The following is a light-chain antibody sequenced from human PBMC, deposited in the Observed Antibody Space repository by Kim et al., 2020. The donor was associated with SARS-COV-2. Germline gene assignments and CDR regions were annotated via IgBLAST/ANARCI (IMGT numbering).Light chain of an antibody. V-gene: IGLV3-21*04. CDR2: YDS. CDR1: SIGSKS. CDR3: QVWDSSSDHRVV. J-gene: IGLJ2*01. Sequence: PGKTARVSCGGNSIGSKSVHWYQQKSGQAPVLVIYYDSDRPSGIPERFSGSNSGNTTTLTIGRVEAGDEADYYCQVWDSSSDHRVVFGGGTQLTVL.